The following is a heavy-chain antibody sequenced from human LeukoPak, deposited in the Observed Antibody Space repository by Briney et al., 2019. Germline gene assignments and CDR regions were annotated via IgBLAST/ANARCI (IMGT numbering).Heavy chain of an antibody. V-gene: IGHV1-18*01. D-gene: IGHD3-22*01. CDR1: GYTFTSYG. J-gene: IGHJ4*02. Sequence: ASVKVSCKASGYTFTSYGISWVRQAPGQGLEWMGWISAYNGNTNYAQKLQGRVTMTTDTSTSTAYMELRSRRSDDTAVYYCARDRNLYYYDSSGYTNWGQGTLVTVSS. CDR2: ISAYNGNT. CDR3: ARDRNLYYYDSSGYTN.